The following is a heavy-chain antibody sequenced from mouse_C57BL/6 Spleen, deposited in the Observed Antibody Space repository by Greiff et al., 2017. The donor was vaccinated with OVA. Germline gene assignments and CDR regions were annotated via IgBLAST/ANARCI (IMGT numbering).Heavy chain of an antibody. CDR1: GYTFTSYD. CDR2: IYPRDGST. CDR3: ARWGDSSGYGGFAY. V-gene: IGHV1-85*01. Sequence: QVQLQQSGPELVKPGASVKLSCKASGYTFTSYDINWVKQRPGQGLEWIGWIYPRDGSTKYNAKFKGKATLTVDTSSSTAYMELHSLTSEDSAVYFCARWGDSSGYGGFAYWGQGTLVTVSA. D-gene: IGHD3-2*02. J-gene: IGHJ3*01.